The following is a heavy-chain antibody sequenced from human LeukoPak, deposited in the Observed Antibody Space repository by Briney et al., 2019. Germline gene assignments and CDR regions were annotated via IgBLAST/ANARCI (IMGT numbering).Heavy chain of an antibody. J-gene: IGHJ4*02. CDR2: INTDGSTI. CDR3: ARAGSFRFDY. D-gene: IGHD3-10*01. Sequence: GGSLRLSCAASGFTFSDYWLHWVRQAPGKGLVWVSRINTDGSTINYAGSVKGRFTISRDDAKNTLYLQMNDLRAEDTAVYYCARAGSFRFDYWGQGTLVTVSS. V-gene: IGHV3-74*01. CDR1: GFTFSDYW.